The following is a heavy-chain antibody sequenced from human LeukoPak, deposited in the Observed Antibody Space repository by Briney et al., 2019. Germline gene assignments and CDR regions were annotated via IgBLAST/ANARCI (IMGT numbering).Heavy chain of an antibody. J-gene: IGHJ4*02. Sequence: AAVQVSCKVSGFTLTELSMHWVRQAPAQGLEWMGGFDPKDGATIYAPKFQGRVTMTEDTSTDTAYMELSSLRSEDTAVYYCATVVLYSGYYFDYWGQGTLVTASS. CDR3: ATVVLYSGYYFDY. CDR2: FDPKDGAT. D-gene: IGHD5-12*01. V-gene: IGHV1-24*01. CDR1: GFTLTELS.